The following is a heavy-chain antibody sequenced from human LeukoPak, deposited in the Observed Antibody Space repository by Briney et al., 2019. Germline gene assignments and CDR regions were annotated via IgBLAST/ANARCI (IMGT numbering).Heavy chain of an antibody. V-gene: IGHV1-8*01. J-gene: IGHJ6*03. D-gene: IGHD6-6*01. CDR1: GYTSTSYD. CDR3: ARIAARPDPNYYYYMDV. Sequence: GASVKVSCKASGYTSTSYDINWVRQATGQGLEWMGWMNPNSGNTGYAQKFQGRVTMTRNTSISTAYMELSSLRSEDTAVYYCARIAARPDPNYYYYMDVWGKGTTVTVSS. CDR2: MNPNSGNT.